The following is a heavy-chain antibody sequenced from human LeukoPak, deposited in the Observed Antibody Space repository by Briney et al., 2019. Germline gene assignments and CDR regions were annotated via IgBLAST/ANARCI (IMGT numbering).Heavy chain of an antibody. J-gene: IGHJ4*02. CDR3: AGDHGSSGYLY. Sequence: AETLSLTCAFYGGSFSGYYWSWIRQAPGKGLEWIGDISPGGSTNYNPSIKSRVIVSVDTSKNQLSLKLTSVTAADTAVYYCAGDHGSSGYLYWGQGILVTVSP. D-gene: IGHD3-22*01. V-gene: IGHV4-34*01. CDR1: GGSFSGYY. CDR2: ISPGGST.